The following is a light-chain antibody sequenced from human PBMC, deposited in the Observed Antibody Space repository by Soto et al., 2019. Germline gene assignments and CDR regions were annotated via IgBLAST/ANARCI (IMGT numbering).Light chain of an antibody. CDR2: EVS. J-gene: IGLJ1*01. CDR1: SSDVGSYNL. V-gene: IGLV2-23*02. CDR3: CSHAGSSTLYV. Sequence: QSVLTQPAPVSGSPGQSITISCTGTSSDVGSYNLVSWYQQHPGKAPKLMIYEVSKRPSGVSNRFSGSKSGNTASLTISGLQAEDEADYYCCSHAGSSTLYVFGTGPKVTVL.